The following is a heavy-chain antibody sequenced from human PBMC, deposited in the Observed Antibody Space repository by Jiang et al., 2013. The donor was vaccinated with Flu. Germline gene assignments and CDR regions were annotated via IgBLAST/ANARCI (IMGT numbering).Heavy chain of an antibody. V-gene: IGHV1-46*01. CDR2: IDPSDNST. J-gene: IGHJ4*02. D-gene: IGHD3-10*01. CDR1: GYIFTSYF. Sequence: QLVESGAEVKKPGASVKVSCKASGYIFTSYFIHWVRQAPGQGLGWMGMIDPSDNSTPYAQKFQGRVTMTRDASTTTVYLELSSLRSDDTAVYYCARERPSHYYFDYWGQGTLVTVSS. CDR3: ARERPSHYYFDY.